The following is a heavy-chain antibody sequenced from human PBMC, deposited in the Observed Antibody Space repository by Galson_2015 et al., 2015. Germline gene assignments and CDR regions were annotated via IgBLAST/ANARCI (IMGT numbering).Heavy chain of an antibody. Sequence: SLRLSCAASGFTLSSHTMNWVRQAPGKGLEWVSSNSSSSRYIYYADSVKGRFTISRDNAKNSLYLQMNSLGAEDTAVYYCATTTTSGWFWGQGTLVTVSS. J-gene: IGHJ4*02. CDR1: GFTLSSHT. V-gene: IGHV3-21*01. CDR2: NSSSSRYI. D-gene: IGHD6-19*01. CDR3: ATTTTSGWF.